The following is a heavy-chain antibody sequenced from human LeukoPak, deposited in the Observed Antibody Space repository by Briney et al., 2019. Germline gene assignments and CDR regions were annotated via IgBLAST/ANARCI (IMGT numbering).Heavy chain of an antibody. V-gene: IGHV4-4*07. J-gene: IGHJ5*02. D-gene: IGHD1-1*01. CDR2: IYTSGST. CDR1: GGSISSYY. Sequence: PSETLSLTCTVSGGSISSYYWSWIRQPAGKGLEWIGRIYTSGSTNYNPSLKSRVTISRDTSRNEVSLSLHSVTAADTAIYYCAVAWNAERTFDPWGQGTLVTVSS. CDR3: AVAWNAERTFDP.